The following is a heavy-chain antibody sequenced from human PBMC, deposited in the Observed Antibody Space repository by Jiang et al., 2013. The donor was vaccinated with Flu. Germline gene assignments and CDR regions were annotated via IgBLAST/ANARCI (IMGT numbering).Heavy chain of an antibody. V-gene: IGHV4-34*01. D-gene: IGHD2-2*01. CDR1: GGSFSGYY. CDR3: ARANSIVVVPAASMDV. CDR2: INHSGST. Sequence: LLKPSETLSLTCAVYGGSFSGYYWSWIRQPPGKGLEWIGEINHSGSTNYNPSLKSRVTISVDTSKNQFSLKLSSVTAADTAVYYCARANSIVVVPAASMDVWGQGTTVTVSS. J-gene: IGHJ6*02.